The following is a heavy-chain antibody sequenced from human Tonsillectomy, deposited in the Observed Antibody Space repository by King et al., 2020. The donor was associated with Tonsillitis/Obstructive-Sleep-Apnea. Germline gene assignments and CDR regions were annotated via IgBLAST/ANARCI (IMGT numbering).Heavy chain of an antibody. CDR2: IYWDDDK. CDR3: AHSTNWILNWFDP. CDR1: GFSLSTSGVG. V-gene: IGHV2-5*02. D-gene: IGHD1-1*01. J-gene: IGHJ5*02. Sequence: ITLKESGPTLVKPTQTLSLTCTLSGFSLSTSGVGVGWIRQHPGKALEWLALIYWDDDKSYSPSLKSRLTITKDTSKNQVVLTMTKMDPVDTATYYCAHSTNWILNWFDPWGQGTLVTVSS.